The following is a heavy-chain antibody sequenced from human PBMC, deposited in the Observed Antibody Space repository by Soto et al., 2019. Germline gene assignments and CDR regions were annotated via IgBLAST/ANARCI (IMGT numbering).Heavy chain of an antibody. CDR3: ARLDSTSHYGMDV. D-gene: IGHD3-9*01. J-gene: IGHJ6*02. V-gene: IGHV5-51*01. CDR1: GYSFISAW. Sequence: GESLKISCEASGYSFISAWIGWVRQMPGKGLEWMGIIYPGDSDTRYSPSFQGQVTISADKSISTAYLQWSSLKASDTAMYYCARLDSTSHYGMDVWGQGTTVNVSS. CDR2: IYPGDSDT.